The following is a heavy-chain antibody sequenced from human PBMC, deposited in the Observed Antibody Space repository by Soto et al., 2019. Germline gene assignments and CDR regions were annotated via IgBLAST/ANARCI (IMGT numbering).Heavy chain of an antibody. J-gene: IGHJ6*02. V-gene: IGHV1-69*06. CDR3: ARDSDFWSGYTYYYYYYGMDV. Sequence: SVKVSCKASGGTFSSYAISWVRQAPGQGLEWMGGIIPIFGTANYAQKFQGRVTITADKSTSTAYMELSSLRSEDTAVYYCARDSDFWSGYTYYYYYYGMDVWGQGTTVTVSS. CDR1: GGTFSSYA. D-gene: IGHD3-3*01. CDR2: IIPIFGTA.